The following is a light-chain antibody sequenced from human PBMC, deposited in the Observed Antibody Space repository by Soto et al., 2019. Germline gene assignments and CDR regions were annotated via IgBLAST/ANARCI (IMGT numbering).Light chain of an antibody. V-gene: IGKV1-5*03. CDR1: QSISTW. CDR2: TAS. J-gene: IGKJ1*01. CDR3: QQYNSAWT. Sequence: DIQMTQSPSTLSASVGDRVTITCPASQSISTWLAWYQQKPGKAPKLLIYTASNLEGGVPSRFSGSGSGTEFTLTISSLQPDDFATYYCQQYNSAWTFGQGTKVEL.